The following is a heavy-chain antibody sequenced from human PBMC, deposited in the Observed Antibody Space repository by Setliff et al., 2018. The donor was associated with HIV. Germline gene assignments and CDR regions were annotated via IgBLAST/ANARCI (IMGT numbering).Heavy chain of an antibody. Sequence: ASVKVSCKASGYTFTNYDINWVRQSPGQGLEWLGWMNPNSGNTGYAQKFQGRVTMTKNTSISTAYMELSSLRSEDTAVYYCAIPRITLFGVVIRAFDYWGQGTLVTVSS. CDR3: AIPRITLFGVVIRAFDY. V-gene: IGHV1-8*02. D-gene: IGHD3-3*01. J-gene: IGHJ4*02. CDR2: MNPNSGNT. CDR1: GYTFTNYD.